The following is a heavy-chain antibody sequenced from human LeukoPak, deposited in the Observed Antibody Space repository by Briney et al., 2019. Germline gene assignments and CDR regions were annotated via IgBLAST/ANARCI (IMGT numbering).Heavy chain of an antibody. J-gene: IGHJ4*02. D-gene: IGHD5-18*01. CDR2: ISSSSSYI. CDR3: ARRLHGYGYDY. Sequence: GGSLRLSCAASGFTFSSYSMNWVRQAPGKGLEWVSSISSSSSYIYYADSVKGRFTISRDNAKNSLYLQMNSLRAEDTAVYYCARRLHGYGYDYWGQGTLVTVSS. V-gene: IGHV3-21*01. CDR1: GFTFSSYS.